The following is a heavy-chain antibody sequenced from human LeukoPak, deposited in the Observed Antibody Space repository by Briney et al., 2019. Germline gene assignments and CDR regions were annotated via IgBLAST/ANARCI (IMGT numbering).Heavy chain of an antibody. V-gene: IGHV4-39*01. J-gene: IGHJ5*02. D-gene: IGHD2-15*01. Sequence: PSETLSLTCSVSGGSISTSSHYWGWFRQPPGKGLEWIGSLYKSGSTYYNASLSGRATVSVDTSKNQFSLKLNDVTAADTAVYYCARQWAEWLLLRGWVDPWGQGILVTVSS. CDR2: LYKSGST. CDR1: GGSISTSSHY. CDR3: ARQWAEWLLLRGWVDP.